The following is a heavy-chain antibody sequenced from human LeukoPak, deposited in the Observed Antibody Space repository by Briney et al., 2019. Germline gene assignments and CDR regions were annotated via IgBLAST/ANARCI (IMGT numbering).Heavy chain of an antibody. CDR1: GFTFSSYS. CDR2: ISSSSSYI. Sequence: GGSLRLSCAASGFTFSSYSMNWVRQAPGKGLEWVSSISSSSSYIYYADSVKGRFTISRDNAKNSLYLQMNSLRAEDTAVYYCARDYRQLVRRFDYWGQGTLVTVSS. CDR3: ARDYRQLVRRFDY. D-gene: IGHD6-13*01. J-gene: IGHJ4*02. V-gene: IGHV3-21*01.